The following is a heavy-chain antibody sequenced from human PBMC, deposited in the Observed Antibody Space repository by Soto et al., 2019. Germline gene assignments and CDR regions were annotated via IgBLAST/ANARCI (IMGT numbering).Heavy chain of an antibody. D-gene: IGHD4-17*01. J-gene: IGHJ2*01. Sequence: ELQLLESGGGLVQPGGSLRLSCAASGFTFSGYAMSWVRQAPGKGLEWVSGISGSGGSTYYADSVKGRFIISRDNSKNTLYLQMNSLRAEDTAVYYCAKRTVGWYFDLWGRGTLVTVSP. V-gene: IGHV3-23*01. CDR1: GFTFSGYA. CDR2: ISGSGGST. CDR3: AKRTVGWYFDL.